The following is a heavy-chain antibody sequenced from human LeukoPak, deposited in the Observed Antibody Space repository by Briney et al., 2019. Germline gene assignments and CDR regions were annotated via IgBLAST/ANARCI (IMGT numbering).Heavy chain of an antibody. V-gene: IGHV5-51*01. J-gene: IGHJ5*02. CDR2: MYPVDADT. D-gene: IGHD3-22*01. Sequence: GESLKISCKGSGYSFASYWSGGVRQMPGKGREGMGIMYPVDADTRYSPSFQGHVTISADKSISTAYLQWSSLKASDTAMYSCARANYYDSSGQVAWPQPFDPWGQGTLVTVSS. CDR3: ARANYYDSSGQVAWPQPFDP. CDR1: GYSFASYW.